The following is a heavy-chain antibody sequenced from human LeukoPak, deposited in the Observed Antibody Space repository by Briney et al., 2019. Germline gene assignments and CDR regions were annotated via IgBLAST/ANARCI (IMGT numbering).Heavy chain of an antibody. V-gene: IGHV1-2*06. CDR1: GYTFTGYY. D-gene: IGHD2-2*01. CDR3: ARDVVAPAATNYYYYYGMDV. Sequence: AASVKVSCKASGYTFTGYYIHWVRQAPGQGLEWMGRINPNSGGANYAQKFQGRVTMTRDTSISTAYMELSRLRSDDTAVYYCARDVVAPAATNYYYYYGMDVWGQGTTVTVSS. J-gene: IGHJ6*02. CDR2: INPNSGGA.